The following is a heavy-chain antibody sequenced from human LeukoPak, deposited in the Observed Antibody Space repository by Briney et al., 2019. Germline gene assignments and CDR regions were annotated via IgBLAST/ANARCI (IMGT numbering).Heavy chain of an antibody. D-gene: IGHD3-3*01. J-gene: IGHJ3*02. CDR3: ATRPLRFLEWSNDAFDI. CDR1: GYTLTELS. V-gene: IGHV1-24*01. Sequence: ASVKVSCKVSGYTLTELSMHWVRQAPGKGLEWMGGFDPEDGETIYAQKFQGRVTMTEDTSTDTAYMELSSLRSEDTAVYYCATRPLRFLEWSNDAFDIWGQGTMVTVSS. CDR2: FDPEDGET.